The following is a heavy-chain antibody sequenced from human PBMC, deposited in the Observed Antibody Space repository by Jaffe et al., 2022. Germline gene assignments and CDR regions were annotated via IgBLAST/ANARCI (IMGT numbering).Heavy chain of an antibody. CDR2: ISWNSGSI. V-gene: IGHV3-9*01. CDR3: AKAYSSGWFGPFGY. Sequence: EVQLVESGGGLVQPGRSLRLSCAASGFTFDDYAMHWVRQAPGKGLEWVSGISWNSGSIGYADSVKGRFTISRDNAKNSLYLQMNSLRAEDTALYYCAKAYSSGWFGPFGYWGQGTLVTVSS. D-gene: IGHD6-19*01. CDR1: GFTFDDYA. J-gene: IGHJ4*02.